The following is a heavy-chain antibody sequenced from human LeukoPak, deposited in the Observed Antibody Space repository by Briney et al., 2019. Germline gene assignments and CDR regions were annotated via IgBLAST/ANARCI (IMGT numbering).Heavy chain of an antibody. J-gene: IGHJ5*02. CDR1: GGSISSSNW. CDR3: ARVQQWLVLGWFDP. D-gene: IGHD6-19*01. V-gene: IGHV4-4*02. Sequence: PSGTLSLTCAVSGGSISSSNWWSWVRRPPGKGLEWIGEIYHSGSTNYNPSLKSRATISVDKSKNQFSLKLSSVTAADTAVYYCARVQQWLVLGWFDPWGQGTLVTVSS. CDR2: IYHSGST.